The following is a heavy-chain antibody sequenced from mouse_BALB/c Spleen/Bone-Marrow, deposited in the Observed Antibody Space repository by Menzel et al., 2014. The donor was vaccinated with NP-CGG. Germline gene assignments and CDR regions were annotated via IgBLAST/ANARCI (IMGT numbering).Heavy chain of an antibody. CDR2: ISSGGGST. CDR1: GLAFSSHD. Sequence: DVKLVESGGGLVKPGGSLKLSCAASGLAFSSHDMSWVRQTPEKRLEWVAYISSGGGSTYYSDTVKGRFTISRDNAKNTLYLQMSSLKSEDTAMYYCVRQGAVAATRGFAYWGQGTLVTVSA. J-gene: IGHJ3*01. D-gene: IGHD1-1*01. V-gene: IGHV5-12-1*01. CDR3: VRQGAVAATRGFAY.